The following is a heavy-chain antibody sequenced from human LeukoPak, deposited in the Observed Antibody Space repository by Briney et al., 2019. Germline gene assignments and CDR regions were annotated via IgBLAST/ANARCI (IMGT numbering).Heavy chain of an antibody. V-gene: IGHV1-24*01. J-gene: IGHJ2*01. CDR2: FDPEDGET. D-gene: IGHD6-6*01. CDR1: GYTLTELS. Sequence: ASVKVSCKVSGYTLTELSMHWVRQAPGKGLEWMGGFDPEDGETIYAQKFQGRVTMTEDTSTGTAYMELSSLRSEDTAVYYCATGSSRGRYFDLWGRGTLVTVSS. CDR3: ATGSSRGRYFDL.